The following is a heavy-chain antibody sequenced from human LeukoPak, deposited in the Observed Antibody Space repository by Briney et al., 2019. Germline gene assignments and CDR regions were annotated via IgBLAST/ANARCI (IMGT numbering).Heavy chain of an antibody. Sequence: PSETLSLTCTVSGGSISSGSYYWSWIRQPAGKGLEWIGRIYTSGGTNYNPSLKSRVTISVDTSKNQFSLKLSSVTAADTAVYYCARDARVQKWFGELLKTTTYYFDYWGQGTLVTVSS. J-gene: IGHJ4*02. CDR3: ARDARVQKWFGELLKTTTYYFDY. D-gene: IGHD3-10*01. CDR2: IYTSGGT. V-gene: IGHV4-61*02. CDR1: GGSISSGSYY.